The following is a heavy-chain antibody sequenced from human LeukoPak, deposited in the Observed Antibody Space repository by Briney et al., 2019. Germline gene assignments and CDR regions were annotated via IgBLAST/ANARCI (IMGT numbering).Heavy chain of an antibody. Sequence: GGSLRLSCAASGFTFSDYYMSWIRQAPGKGLEWVSYISSSGSTIYYADSVKGRFTISRDNAKNSLYLQMNSLRAEDTAVYYCARVKYSSGWYFWFDPWGQGTLVTVSS. V-gene: IGHV3-11*04. D-gene: IGHD6-19*01. CDR3: ARVKYSSGWYFWFDP. CDR2: ISSSGSTI. CDR1: GFTFSDYY. J-gene: IGHJ5*02.